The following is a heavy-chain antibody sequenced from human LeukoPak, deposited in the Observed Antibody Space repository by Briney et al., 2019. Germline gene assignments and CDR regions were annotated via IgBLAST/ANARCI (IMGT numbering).Heavy chain of an antibody. Sequence: PGGSLRLSCAVSGFTFSSYGMHWVRQAPGKGLEWVAVISYDGSNKYYADSVKGRFTISRDNSKNTLYLQMNSLRAEDTAVYYCARDPHSSSWLLDYWGQGTLVTVSS. D-gene: IGHD6-13*01. CDR1: GFTFSSYG. V-gene: IGHV3-30*03. J-gene: IGHJ4*02. CDR3: ARDPHSSSWLLDY. CDR2: ISYDGSNK.